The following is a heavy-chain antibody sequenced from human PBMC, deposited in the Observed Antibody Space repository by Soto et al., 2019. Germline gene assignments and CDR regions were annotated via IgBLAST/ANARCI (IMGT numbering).Heavy chain of an antibody. D-gene: IGHD6-19*01. CDR2: ISYDGTDK. CDR1: GFAFSTYG. CDR3: AKDFGAWSDS. J-gene: IGHJ5*02. Sequence: QVQLVESGGGVVQPGRSLTISCVGSGFAFSTYGMHWVRQAPAKGLEWVAVISYDGTDKYYADSVKGRFSISRDKSKQTLSRQMDSLRPEETSVNDCAKDFGAWSDSWGQGTLVNVSS. V-gene: IGHV3-30*18.